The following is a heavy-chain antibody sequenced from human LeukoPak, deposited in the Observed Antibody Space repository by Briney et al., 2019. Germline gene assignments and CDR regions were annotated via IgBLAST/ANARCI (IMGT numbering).Heavy chain of an antibody. CDR2: IYYSGST. J-gene: IGHJ6*03. Sequence: SETLSLTCTVSGGSISSYYWSWIRQPPGKGLEWIGYIYYSGSTNYNPSLKSRVTISVDTSKNQFSLTLSSVTAADPAVYYCARVAAGDYYYYYYMDVWGKGTTVTVSS. V-gene: IGHV4-59*01. CDR1: GGSISSYY. CDR3: ARVAAGDYYYYYYMDV. D-gene: IGHD6-25*01.